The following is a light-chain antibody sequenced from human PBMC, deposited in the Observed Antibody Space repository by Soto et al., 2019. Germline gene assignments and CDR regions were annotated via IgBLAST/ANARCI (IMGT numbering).Light chain of an antibody. CDR3: CLYTKFSKLV. CDR2: EVS. Sequence: QSVLTQPASVSGSPGQSITISCTGTSSDVGAYNYVSWYRQHPGKAPKLMIYEVSNRPSGISNRFFGSKSGNTASLPISGLQAAEEADYYFCLYTKFSKLVFGGGSKPTVL. J-gene: IGLJ3*02. V-gene: IGLV2-14*01. CDR1: SSDVGAYNY.